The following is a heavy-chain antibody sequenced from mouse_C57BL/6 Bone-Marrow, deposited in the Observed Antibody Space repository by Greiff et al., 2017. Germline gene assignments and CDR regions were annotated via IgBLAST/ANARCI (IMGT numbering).Heavy chain of an antibody. CDR3: ARSGVRRTKYYFDY. CDR1: GYTFTNYW. V-gene: IGHV1-63*01. Sequence: VQGVESGAELVRPGTSVKMSCKASGYTFTNYWIGWAKQRPGHGLEWIGDIYPGGGYTNYNEKFKGKATLTADKSSSTAYMQFSSLTSEDSAIYYCARSGVRRTKYYFDYWGQGTTLTGSS. D-gene: IGHD2-14*01. CDR2: IYPGGGYT. J-gene: IGHJ2*01.